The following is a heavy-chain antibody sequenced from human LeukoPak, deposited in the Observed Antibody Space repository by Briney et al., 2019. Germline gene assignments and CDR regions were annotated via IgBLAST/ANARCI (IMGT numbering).Heavy chain of an antibody. CDR2: IYYSGST. D-gene: IGHD3-22*01. CDR3: ARDASSGYYWGNWFDP. V-gene: IGHV4-59*12. J-gene: IGHJ5*02. Sequence: PSETLSLTCTVSGGSISSYYRSWIRQPPGKGLEWIGYIYYSGSTNYNPSLKSRVTISVDTSKNQFSLKLSSVTAADTAVYYCARDASSGYYWGNWFDPWGQGTLVTVSS. CDR1: GGSISSYY.